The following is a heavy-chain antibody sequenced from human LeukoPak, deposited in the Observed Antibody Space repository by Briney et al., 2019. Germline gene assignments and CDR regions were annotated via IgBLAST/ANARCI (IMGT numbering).Heavy chain of an antibody. CDR1: GFTFSSYA. V-gene: IGHV3-23*01. CDR2: ISGSGGST. D-gene: IGHD1-26*01. J-gene: IGHJ5*02. CDR3: AKANVGAAMADWFDP. Sequence: PGGSLRLSCAASGFTFSSYAMSWVRQAPGKGLEWVSAISGSGGSTYYADSVKGRFTISRDNSKNTLYLQMSSLRAEDTAVYYCAKANVGAAMADWFDPWGQGTLVTVSS.